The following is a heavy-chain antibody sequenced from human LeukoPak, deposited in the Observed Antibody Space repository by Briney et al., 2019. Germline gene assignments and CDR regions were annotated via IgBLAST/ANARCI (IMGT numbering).Heavy chain of an antibody. CDR1: GFTFSSHA. V-gene: IGHV3-30*01. D-gene: IGHD3-3*01. J-gene: IGHJ4*02. CDR3: ARDGSVLRFLEWLFFLDY. CDR2: MSNDGSKK. Sequence: PGGSLRLSCAASGFTFSSHAMHWVRQAPGKGLEWVAIMSNDGSKKFYADSLKGRLTISRDNSKNTLYLQMNSLRSEDTAVYFCARDGSVLRFLEWLFFLDYWGQGTLVTVSS.